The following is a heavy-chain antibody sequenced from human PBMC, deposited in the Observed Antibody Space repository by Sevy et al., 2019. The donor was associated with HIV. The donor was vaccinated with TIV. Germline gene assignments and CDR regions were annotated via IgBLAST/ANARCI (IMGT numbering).Heavy chain of an antibody. V-gene: IGHV5-51*01. CDR3: ARLCGTGGASNWIDP. CDR2: IYPDDSDT. Sequence: GESLKISCATSGYNFTIYWIGWVRQMPGKGLDWMGIIYPDDSDTIYSPSFEGRVTISVDKSRTTAYLQLNNLMTSDTAMYYCARLCGTGGASNWIDPWGQGTLVTVSS. CDR1: GYNFTIYW. J-gene: IGHJ5*02. D-gene: IGHD1-1*01.